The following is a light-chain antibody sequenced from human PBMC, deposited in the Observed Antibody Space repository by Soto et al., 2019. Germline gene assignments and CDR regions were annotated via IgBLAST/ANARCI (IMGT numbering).Light chain of an antibody. CDR3: QQSYSTPRT. J-gene: IGKJ2*01. CDR1: QSIVSY. CDR2: TAS. Sequence: DIQMTQSPSSLSVSVGDRVTITCRASQSIVSYLNWYQQKLGKAPKLLIYTASNLQRGVPSRFSGSGSATDFTLNISNLQPEDFATYYCQQSYSTPRTFGQGTKMEIK. V-gene: IGKV1-39*01.